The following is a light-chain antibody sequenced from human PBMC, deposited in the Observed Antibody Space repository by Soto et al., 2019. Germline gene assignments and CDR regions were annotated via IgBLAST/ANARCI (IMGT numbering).Light chain of an antibody. CDR2: AAS. Sequence: DIQMTQSPSSLSASVGDRVTITCRASQSIINSLNWYQQKPGKAPNLLIFAASSLHSGVPSRFSGSGSGTDFTLTISGLPPEDFATYYCQQSYSAPRTVGQGTKVDIK. CDR1: QSIINS. CDR3: QQSYSAPRT. J-gene: IGKJ1*01. V-gene: IGKV1-39*01.